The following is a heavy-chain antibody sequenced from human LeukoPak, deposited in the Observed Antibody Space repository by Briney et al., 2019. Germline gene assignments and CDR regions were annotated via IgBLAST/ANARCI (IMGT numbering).Heavy chain of an antibody. CDR1: GYSISSDSY. CDR3: ASRIRDIELFDP. V-gene: IGHV4-38-2*01. CDR2: IYQSGST. Sequence: SETLSLTCSVSGYSISSDSYWDWIRQPPGKGLEYIGSIYQSGSTYYSPSLKGRLSISIDTSKNQFSLKVHSVTAADTAVYYCASRIRDIELFDPWGQGTLVTVSS. J-gene: IGHJ5*02. D-gene: IGHD2-15*01.